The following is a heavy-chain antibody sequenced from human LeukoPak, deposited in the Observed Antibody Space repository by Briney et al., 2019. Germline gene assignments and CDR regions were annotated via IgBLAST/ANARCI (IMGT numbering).Heavy chain of an antibody. V-gene: IGHV1-2*06. CDR1: GYTFTGYY. CDR3: WSYNYFDY. CDR2: INPNSGGT. Sequence: GESLKISCKASGYTFTGYYMHWVRQAPGQGLEWMGRINPNSGGTNYAQKFQGRVTMTRDTSISTAYMELSRLRSDDTAVYYCWSYNYFDYWGQGTLVTVSS. D-gene: IGHD4-11*01. J-gene: IGHJ4*02.